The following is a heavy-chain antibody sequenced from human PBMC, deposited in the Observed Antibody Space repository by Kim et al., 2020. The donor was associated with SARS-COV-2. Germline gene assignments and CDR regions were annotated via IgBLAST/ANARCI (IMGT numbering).Heavy chain of an antibody. CDR2: T. J-gene: IGHJ4*02. Sequence: TNTHPSLKSRVTLSVDTSKNQFSLRLSSVSAADTAVYYCATRSSGWYFDYWGQGTLVTVSS. CDR3: ATRSSGWYFDY. D-gene: IGHD6-19*01. V-gene: IGHV4-4*08.